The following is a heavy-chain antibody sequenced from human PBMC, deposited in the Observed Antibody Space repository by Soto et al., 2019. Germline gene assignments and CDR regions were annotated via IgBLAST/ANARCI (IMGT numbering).Heavy chain of an antibody. Sequence: VGSLRLSCVASGFTFSNYAMSWVRQAPGKGLEWVSAISVSGDDTYFADSVKGRFAISRDNSENTLYLHMNSLRPDDTAVYFCAKAVDLYDHRGYSFDYPGQRNIVTVS. V-gene: IGHV3-23*01. D-gene: IGHD3-22*01. J-gene: IGHJ4*02. CDR3: AKAVDLYDHRGYSFDY. CDR2: ISVSGDDT. CDR1: GFTFSNYA.